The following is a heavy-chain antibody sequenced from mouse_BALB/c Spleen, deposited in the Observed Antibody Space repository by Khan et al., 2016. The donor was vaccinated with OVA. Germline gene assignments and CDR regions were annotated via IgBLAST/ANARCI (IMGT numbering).Heavy chain of an antibody. V-gene: IGHV9-4*02. CDR3: AKGGAAYYRNVGGDMEY. CDR2: INTHSGVP. J-gene: IGHJ4*01. Sequence: QIQLVQSGPELKKPGETVRISCKASGYTFTTAGIQWVQKMPGKGLKWIGWINTHSGVPKYAEDFKGRFAFSLEISVNTAYLQITNLKHEDTATYFCAKGGAAYYRNVGGDMEYWGQGTSVTVSS. D-gene: IGHD2-5*01. CDR1: GYTFTTAG.